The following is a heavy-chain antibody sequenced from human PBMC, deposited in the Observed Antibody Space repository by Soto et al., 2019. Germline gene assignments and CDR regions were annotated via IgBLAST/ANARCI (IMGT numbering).Heavy chain of an antibody. D-gene: IGHD1-26*01. CDR2: IYPSDSNT. Sequence: GESLKISCKGSGYTFTKFWIGWVRQMPGKGLEWMGIIYPSDSNTRYSPSFRGQVTISADKSIRTAYLQWRSLKASDTAMYYCARLGWERLPDAFDIWGQGTVVTVSS. CDR1: GYTFTKFW. CDR3: ARLGWERLPDAFDI. V-gene: IGHV5-51*01. J-gene: IGHJ3*02.